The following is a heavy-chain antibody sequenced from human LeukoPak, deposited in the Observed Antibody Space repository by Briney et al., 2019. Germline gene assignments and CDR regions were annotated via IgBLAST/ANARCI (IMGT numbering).Heavy chain of an antibody. V-gene: IGHV3-74*01. CDR1: GFSFTGYW. CDR2: IKGDGSNT. Sequence: GGSLRLSCAASGFSFTGYWMHWVRQGPGKGLVWVSRIKGDGSNTNYADSVKGRFTISRDNSKNTLYLQMNSLRAEDTAVYYCARGGYNYGDMDVWGQGTTVTVSS. J-gene: IGHJ6*02. D-gene: IGHD5-18*01. CDR3: ARGGYNYGDMDV.